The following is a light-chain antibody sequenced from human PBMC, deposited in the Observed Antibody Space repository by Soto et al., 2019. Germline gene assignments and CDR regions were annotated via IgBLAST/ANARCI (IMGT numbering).Light chain of an antibody. CDR3: AQGLATPFT. CDR1: QSLLHSDGKTY. Sequence: DIVITQTPLSLSFTPGQPSSISCESSQSLLHSDGKTYLYWYLQKAGQSPQLLIYLGSNRASGVPDRFSGSGSGTDFTLTINRVEAEDVGLYFCAQGLATPFTFGGGTKVDIK. CDR2: LGS. J-gene: IGKJ4*01. V-gene: IGKV2-28*01.